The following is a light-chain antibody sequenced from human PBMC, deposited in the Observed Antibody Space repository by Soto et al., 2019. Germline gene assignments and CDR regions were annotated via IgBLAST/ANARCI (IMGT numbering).Light chain of an antibody. Sequence: QSALTQPASVSGSPGQSITISCTGSNSDVGGYNYVAWYQQHSGKAPELIIFDVSDRPSGVSARFSGSKSGNTASLTISGLQADDEADYYCTSYTSTNTHVVFGGGTKLTVL. J-gene: IGLJ2*01. CDR3: TSYTSTNTHVV. CDR2: DVS. V-gene: IGLV2-14*01. CDR1: NSDVGGYNY.